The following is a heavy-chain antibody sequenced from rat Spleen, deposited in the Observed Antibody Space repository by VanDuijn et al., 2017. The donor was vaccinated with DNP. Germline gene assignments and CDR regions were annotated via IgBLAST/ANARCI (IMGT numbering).Heavy chain of an antibody. V-gene: IGHV3-1*01. J-gene: IGHJ1*01. CDR3: ARWVWYFDY. Sequence: EVQLQESGPGLVKPSQSLSLTCSVTGYSITSNYWGWFRKFPGNKMEWIGHINFSGSTSYNPSLKSRISITRDTSKNLFFLHLDSVTTEDTATYYCARWVWYFDYWGPGTMVTVSS. CDR2: INFSGST. CDR1: GYSITSNY.